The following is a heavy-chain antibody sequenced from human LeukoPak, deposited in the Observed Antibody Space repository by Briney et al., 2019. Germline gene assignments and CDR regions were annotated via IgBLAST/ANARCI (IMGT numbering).Heavy chain of an antibody. CDR3: AKATSTWELYDY. D-gene: IGHD1-26*01. V-gene: IGHV3-23*01. CDR2: IVDTGENT. CDR1: GFTFSRYA. Sequence: GGSLRLSCAASGFTFSRYAMSWLRQAPGKGLEWVSAIVDTGENTFYTDSVKGGFTISRDNSKDTLFLHMNSLRAEDSAVYFCAKATSTWELYDYWGQGTLVTVSS. J-gene: IGHJ4*02.